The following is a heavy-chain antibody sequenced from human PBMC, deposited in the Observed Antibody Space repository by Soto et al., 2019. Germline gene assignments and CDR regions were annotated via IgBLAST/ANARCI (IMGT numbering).Heavy chain of an antibody. J-gene: IGHJ4*01. Sequence: GGSLRLSCAASGFTFSSHLMHWVRQAPGQGLEWVSGISGIGGGGSTFYTDSVKGRFTISRDNSKNTLYLQMSSLRVEGTAIYYCAQTWGSYREVFDYWGHGTLVTVSS. D-gene: IGHD3-16*02. V-gene: IGHV3-23*01. CDR2: ISGIGGGGST. CDR1: GFTFSSHL. CDR3: AQTWGSYREVFDY.